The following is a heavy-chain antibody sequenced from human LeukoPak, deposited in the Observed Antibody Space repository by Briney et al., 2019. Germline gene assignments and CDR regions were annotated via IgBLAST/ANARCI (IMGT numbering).Heavy chain of an antibody. CDR2: ISWNSGSI. J-gene: IGHJ4*02. CDR3: AKDYLFAKVAATPLGEVFDY. D-gene: IGHD2-15*01. CDR1: GFTFRSFA. Sequence: PGGSLRLSCAASGFTFRSFAMSWVRQSPGRGLEWVSGISWNSGSIGYADSVKGRFTISRDNAKNSLYLQMNSLRAEDTALYYCAKDYLFAKVAATPLGEVFDYWGQGTLVTVSS. V-gene: IGHV3-9*01.